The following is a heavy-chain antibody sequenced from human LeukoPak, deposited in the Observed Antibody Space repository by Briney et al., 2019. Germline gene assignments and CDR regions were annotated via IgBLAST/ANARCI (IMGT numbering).Heavy chain of an antibody. CDR1: GGSISSYY. D-gene: IGHD6-19*01. J-gene: IGHJ4*02. V-gene: IGHV4-59*01. CDR2: IYYSGST. Sequence: MPSETLSLTCTVSGGSISSYYWSWIWQPPGKGLEWIGYIYYSGSTNYNPSLKSRVTMSVDTSKNQFSLKLSSVTAADTAVYYCARWAGSSGSVDYWGQGTLVTVSS. CDR3: ARWAGSSGSVDY.